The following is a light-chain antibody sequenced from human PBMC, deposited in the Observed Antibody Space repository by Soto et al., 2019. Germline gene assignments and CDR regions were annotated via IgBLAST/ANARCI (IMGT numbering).Light chain of an antibody. CDR3: QQYNSYSWT. CDR1: QSISSW. V-gene: IGKV1-5*01. J-gene: IGKJ1*01. Sequence: DIQMTQPPSTLSASTGDRVTITCRASQSISSWLAWYQQKPGKAPKLLIYDASSLVGGVPSRFSGSGSGTEFTLTISSLQPDDFATYYCQQYNSYSWTFGQGTKVDIK. CDR2: DAS.